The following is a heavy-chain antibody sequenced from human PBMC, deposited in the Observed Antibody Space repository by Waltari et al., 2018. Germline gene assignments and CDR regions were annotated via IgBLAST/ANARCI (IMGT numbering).Heavy chain of an antibody. J-gene: IGHJ6*02. V-gene: IGHV1-2*06. Sequence: VQLMRAGEGVKMSEASEMVCRRASGNTLTAYYLYRVPQTPGQGLEWMGRIQSNSGGANFAQKFQGRVTMTRDTSTSTVYMELSRLTFDDTAVYYCARDQSMTNYYYCMDVWGQGTTVTVS. CDR2: IQSNSGGA. CDR3: ARDQSMTNYYYCMDV. CDR1: GNTLTAYY.